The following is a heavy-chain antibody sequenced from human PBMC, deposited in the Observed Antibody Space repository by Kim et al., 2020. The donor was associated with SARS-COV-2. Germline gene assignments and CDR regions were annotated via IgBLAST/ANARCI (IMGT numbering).Heavy chain of an antibody. Sequence: GGSLRLSCAASGFTFSNAWMSWVRQAPGKGLEWVGRIKSKTDGGTTDYAAPVKGRFTISRDDSKNTLYLQMNSLKTEDTAVYYCTLDPMGIAVAGTGYWGQGTLVTVSS. CDR3: TLDPMGIAVAGTGY. J-gene: IGHJ4*02. V-gene: IGHV3-15*01. D-gene: IGHD6-19*01. CDR1: GFTFSNAW. CDR2: IKSKTDGGTT.